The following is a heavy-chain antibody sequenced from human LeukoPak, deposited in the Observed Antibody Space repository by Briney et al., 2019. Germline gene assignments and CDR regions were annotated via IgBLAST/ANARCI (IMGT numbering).Heavy chain of an antibody. CDR1: GFTFTNYA. D-gene: IGHD6-13*01. V-gene: IGHV3-23*01. CDR3: AKGLGIAAAGFDY. Sequence: GGSLRLSCAASGFTFTNYALNWVRQAPGKGLEWVSGISGPGTSAYYTDSVKGRFTISRDNSKNTLYLQMNSLRAEDTAVYYCAKGLGIAAAGFDYWGQGTLVTVSS. CDR2: ISGPGTSA. J-gene: IGHJ4*02.